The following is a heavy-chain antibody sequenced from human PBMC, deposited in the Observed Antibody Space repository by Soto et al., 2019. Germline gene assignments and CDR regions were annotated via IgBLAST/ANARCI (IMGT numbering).Heavy chain of an antibody. V-gene: IGHV2-5*02. D-gene: IGHD5-18*01. J-gene: IGHJ4*02. CDR3: AHRPRGYSYHFDY. Sequence: QITLKESGPTLVKPTQTLTLTCTFSGFSLSTRGVGVGWIRQPPGKALEWLALIYWDDDEGYSPSLKSRLTIPKATSKHQVVLTRTIMDPVDTATYSCAHRPRGYSYHFDYGGQGTLVTVSS. CDR2: IYWDDDE. CDR1: GFSLSTRGVG.